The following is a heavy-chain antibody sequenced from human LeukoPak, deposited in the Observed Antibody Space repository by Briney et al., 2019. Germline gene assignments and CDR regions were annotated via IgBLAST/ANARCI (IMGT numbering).Heavy chain of an antibody. CDR1: GFTFDDYA. Sequence: GGSLRLSCAASGFTFDDYAMHWVRQAPGRGLEWVSGISWNSGSVGYADSVKGRFTISRDNAKNSLYLQMNSLRAEDMSCYYCAKGNSRVHRLLLGDWFDPWGQGTLVTVSS. V-gene: IGHV3-9*03. J-gene: IGHJ5*02. CDR3: AKGNSRVHRLLLGDWFDP. CDR2: ISWNSGSV. D-gene: IGHD3-10*01.